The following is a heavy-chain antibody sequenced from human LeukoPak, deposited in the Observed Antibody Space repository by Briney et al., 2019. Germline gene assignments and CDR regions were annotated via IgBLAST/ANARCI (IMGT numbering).Heavy chain of an antibody. J-gene: IGHJ6*03. V-gene: IGHV1-8*03. CDR2: MNPNSGNT. D-gene: IGHD3-3*01. Sequence: ASVKVSCKASGYTFTSYDINWVRQATGQGLEWMGWMNPNSGNTGYAQKFQGRVTITRNTSISTAYMELSSLRSEDTAVYYCARGATIFGVVIDPWGDYYYMDVWGKGTTVTVSS. CDR1: GYTFTSYD. CDR3: ARGATIFGVVIDPWGDYYYMDV.